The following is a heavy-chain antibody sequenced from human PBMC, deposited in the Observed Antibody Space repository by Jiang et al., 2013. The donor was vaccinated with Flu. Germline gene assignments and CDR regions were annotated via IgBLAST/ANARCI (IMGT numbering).Heavy chain of an antibody. D-gene: IGHD3-10*01. J-gene: IGHJ3*02. V-gene: IGHV1-46*03. CDR2: INPRGDTT. CDR3: ARDRGQMDIGAPEI. Sequence: VQLVESGAEVKKSGASVKVSCKASGYMFTDYYMHWVRQAPGQGLEWMGIINPRGDTTSYAQKFEGRVTMTRDTSTSTVYMELRSLRSDDTAVYYCARDRGQMDIGAPEIWGQGTVVTVSS. CDR1: GYMFTDYY.